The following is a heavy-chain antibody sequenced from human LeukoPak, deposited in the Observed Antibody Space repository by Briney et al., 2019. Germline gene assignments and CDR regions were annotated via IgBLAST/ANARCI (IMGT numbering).Heavy chain of an antibody. J-gene: IGHJ3*02. V-gene: IGHV1-2*04. D-gene: IGHD3-10*01. CDR2: INPNSGGT. Sequence: ASVKVSCKASGYTFTGYYMHWVRQAPGQGLEWMGWINPNSGGTNYAQKFQGWVTMTRDTSISTAYMELSRLRSDDTAVYYCARGLNYYGSGSYYNDRRDAFDIWGQGTMVTVSS. CDR3: ARGLNYYGSGSYYNDRRDAFDI. CDR1: GYTFTGYY.